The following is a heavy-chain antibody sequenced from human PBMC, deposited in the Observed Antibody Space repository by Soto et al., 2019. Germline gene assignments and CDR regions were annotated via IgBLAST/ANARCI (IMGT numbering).Heavy chain of an antibody. V-gene: IGHV3-30-3*01. J-gene: IGHJ3*01. D-gene: IGHD3-22*01. CDR2: ISYDGGNK. CDR3: ASCFRDSSGYWGDNYAFDL. Sequence: QVQLVESGGGVVQPGRSLRLSCAASGFTFSSYAMHWVRQAPGKGLEWVAVISYDGGNKYYADSGKGRFTISRDSSKNTLYRQMNSLRAEETAVYYCASCFRDSSGYWGDNYAFDLWGQVTMVTVSS. CDR1: GFTFSSYA.